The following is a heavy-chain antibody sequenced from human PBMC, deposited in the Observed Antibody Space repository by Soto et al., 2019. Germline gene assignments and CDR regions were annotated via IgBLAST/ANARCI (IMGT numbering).Heavy chain of an antibody. CDR2: FDPEDGET. CDR1: GYTLTELS. CDR3: ASGNAWEVLLAY. D-gene: IGHD1-26*01. V-gene: IGHV1-24*01. J-gene: IGHJ4*02. Sequence: ASVKVSCKVSGYTLTELSMHWVRQAPGKGLEWMGGFDPEDGETIYAQKFQGRVTMTEDTSTDTAYMELSSLRSEDTAVYYCASGNAWEVLLAYWGQGTLVTVSS.